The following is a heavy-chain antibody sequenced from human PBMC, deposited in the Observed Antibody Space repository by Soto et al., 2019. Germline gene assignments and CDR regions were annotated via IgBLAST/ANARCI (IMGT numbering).Heavy chain of an antibody. D-gene: IGHD3-3*01. CDR1: GFTFGDYA. CDR2: IRSKGFGETT. J-gene: IGHJ4*02. Sequence: GSLLLPGPASGFTFGDYAMSWSRQAPGKGLEWVGFIRSKGFGETTEYAASVKGRFTISRDDSESIDYLQMNSLKTEDTAVYYCTSELRFFDYWGPGTLVTVYS. V-gene: IGHV3-49*03. CDR3: TSELRFFDY.